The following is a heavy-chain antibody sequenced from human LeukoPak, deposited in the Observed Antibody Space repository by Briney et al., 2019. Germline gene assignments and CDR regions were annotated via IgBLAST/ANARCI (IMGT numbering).Heavy chain of an antibody. V-gene: IGHV3-23*01. CDR3: AKGGGRPTDFLDY. J-gene: IGHJ4*02. CDR2: ISGSGGST. D-gene: IGHD1-1*01. Sequence: PGGSLRLSCAASGFTFSSYAMSWVRQAPGMGLEWVSAISGSGGSTYYADSVKGRFTISRDNSKNTLYLQMNSLRAEDTAVYYCAKGGGRPTDFLDYWGQGTLVTVSS. CDR1: GFTFSSYA.